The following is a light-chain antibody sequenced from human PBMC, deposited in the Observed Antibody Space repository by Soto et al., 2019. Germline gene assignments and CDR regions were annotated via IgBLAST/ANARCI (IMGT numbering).Light chain of an antibody. J-gene: IGLJ3*02. Sequence: QPVLTQSPSASASLGASVKLTCTLSSGHTNYAIAWHQQQPEKGPRYLMNLNSDGSHIRGDGIPDRFSGSSSGAERYLTISSLQSEDEADYYCQTWSTGIRVFGGGTKLTVL. V-gene: IGLV4-69*01. CDR3: QTWSTGIRV. CDR2: LNSDGSH. CDR1: SGHTNYA.